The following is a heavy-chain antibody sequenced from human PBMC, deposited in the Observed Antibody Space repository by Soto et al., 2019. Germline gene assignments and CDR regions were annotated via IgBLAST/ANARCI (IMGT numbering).Heavy chain of an antibody. CDR2: IYYSGST. V-gene: IGHV4-39*01. J-gene: IGHJ3*02. Sequence: SETLSLTCTVSGGSISSSSYYWGWIRQPPGKGLEWIGSIYYSGSTYYNPSLKSRVTISVDTSKNQFSLKLSSVTAADTAVYYCARQGAGIVVVTATHDAFDIWGQGTMVTVSS. CDR1: GGSISSSSYY. D-gene: IGHD2-21*02. CDR3: ARQGAGIVVVTATHDAFDI.